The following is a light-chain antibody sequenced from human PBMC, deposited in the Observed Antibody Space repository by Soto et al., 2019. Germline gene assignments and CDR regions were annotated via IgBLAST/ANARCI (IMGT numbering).Light chain of an antibody. V-gene: IGKV1-5*01. Sequence: DIQMTKSPSTLSASVGDRVTITCRASQSISTWLAWYQHKPGKAPKLLIYDASSLESGVPSRFSGSGYGTEFTLTISSLQPDDFATYYCQQYNTYWTFGQGTKVDIK. CDR1: QSISTW. J-gene: IGKJ1*01. CDR2: DAS. CDR3: QQYNTYWT.